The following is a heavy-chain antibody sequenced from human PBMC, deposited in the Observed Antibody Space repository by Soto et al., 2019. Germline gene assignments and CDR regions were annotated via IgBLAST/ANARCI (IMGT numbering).Heavy chain of an antibody. CDR2: INPNSGGT. V-gene: IGHV1-2*02. D-gene: IGHD2-15*01. CDR3: ARPSLDCSGGSCDHYFDY. Sequence: ASVKVSCKASGYTFTGYYMHWVRQAPGQGLEWMGWINPNSGGTNYAQKFQGRVTMTRDTSISTAYMELSRLRSDDTAVYYCARPSLDCSGGSCDHYFDYWGQGTLVTVSS. CDR1: GYTFTGYY. J-gene: IGHJ4*02.